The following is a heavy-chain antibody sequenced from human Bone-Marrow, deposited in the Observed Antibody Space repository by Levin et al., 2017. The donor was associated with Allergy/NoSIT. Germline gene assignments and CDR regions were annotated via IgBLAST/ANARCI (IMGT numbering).Heavy chain of an antibody. J-gene: IGHJ3*02. D-gene: IGHD4-17*01. CDR3: ARTPHGDYVRAFDI. Sequence: GGSLRLSCAASGFTFSSFTMSWVRQAPGKGLEWVLGISGTGGSTRYADSVRGRFTIARDNSKNTLYMQMNTLRAEDTAVYYCARTPHGDYVRAFDIWGQGTLVTVSS. CDR2: ISGTGGST. CDR1: GFTFSSFT. V-gene: IGHV3-23*01.